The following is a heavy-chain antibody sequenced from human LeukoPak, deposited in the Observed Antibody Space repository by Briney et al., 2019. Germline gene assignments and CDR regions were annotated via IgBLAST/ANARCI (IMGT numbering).Heavy chain of an antibody. J-gene: IGHJ4*02. CDR3: ARGYSYGSFDY. V-gene: IGHV4-34*01. CDR1: GESFNTYY. Sequence: SETLSLTCAVYGESFNTYYWTWIRQPPGKGLERIGEINRSGSINYNPSLKSRVTISVDTSKNQFSLKLSSVTAADTAVYYCARGYSYGSFDYWGQGTLVTVSS. CDR2: INRSGSI. D-gene: IGHD5-18*01.